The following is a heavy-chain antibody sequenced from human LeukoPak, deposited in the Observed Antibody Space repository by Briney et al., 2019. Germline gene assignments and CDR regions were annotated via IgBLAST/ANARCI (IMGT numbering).Heavy chain of an antibody. V-gene: IGHV4-4*09. CDR1: GGSISSYY. CDR2: IYTSGST. Sequence: SETLSLTCTVSGGSISSYYWSWLRQPPGKGLEWIGYIYTSGSTNYNPSLKSRVTISVDTSKNQFSLKLSSVTAADTAVYYCARHRGSYRFDYWGQGTLVTVSS. CDR3: ARHRGSYRFDY. J-gene: IGHJ4*02. D-gene: IGHD1-26*01.